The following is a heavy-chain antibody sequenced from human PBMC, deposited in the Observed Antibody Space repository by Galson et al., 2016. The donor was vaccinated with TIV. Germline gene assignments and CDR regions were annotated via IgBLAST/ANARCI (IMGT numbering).Heavy chain of an antibody. Sequence: SVKVSCKASGYTFTNYGISWVRRAPGQGLEWMGWTSGHTGNTDYARKFQGRLLMTTDTSTGTAFMELRSLTSDDTAVYYCARDRGSMTMILVVDYYYGMDVWGQGTTVTVSS. D-gene: IGHD3-22*01. J-gene: IGHJ6*02. CDR3: ARDRGSMTMILVVDYYYGMDV. V-gene: IGHV1-18*01. CDR2: TSGHTGNT. CDR1: GYTFTNYG.